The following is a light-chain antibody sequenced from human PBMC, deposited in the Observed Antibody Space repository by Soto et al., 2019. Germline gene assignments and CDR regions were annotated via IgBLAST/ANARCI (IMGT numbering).Light chain of an antibody. Sequence: EIVMTQSPATLSVSPGERATLSCRASQSVSSNLAWYQQKPGQGPRLLIYGASTRVLGIPARFSGSGSGTEFTLTISSLQSEDFAVYYCQQYTDWPLFGGGTKVEIK. J-gene: IGKJ4*01. CDR3: QQYTDWPL. V-gene: IGKV3-15*01. CDR2: GAS. CDR1: QSVSSN.